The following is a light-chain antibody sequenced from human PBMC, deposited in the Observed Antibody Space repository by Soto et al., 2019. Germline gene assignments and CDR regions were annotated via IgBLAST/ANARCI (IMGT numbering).Light chain of an antibody. CDR3: CSCVGSTTLYV. CDR2: DVT. CDR1: SSDIGDYDY. J-gene: IGLJ1*01. V-gene: IGLV2-11*01. Sequence: QSVLTQPRSVSGSPGQSLTISCSGTSSDIGDYDYVSWYQQHPGKAPTLLIYDVTKRPSGVPDRFSGSKPGDPASLTISGIQAGDEGYYDCCSCVGSTTLYVFGSGTKVTVL.